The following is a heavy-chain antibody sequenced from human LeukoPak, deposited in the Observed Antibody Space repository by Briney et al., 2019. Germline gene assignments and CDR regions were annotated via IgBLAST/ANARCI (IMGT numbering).Heavy chain of an antibody. D-gene: IGHD3-22*01. Sequence: GGSLRLSCAASGFNFKSYTMNWVRQAPGKGLEWVSSISATGSYIYYADSMKGRFTISRENAKNSLYLQMNSLRAEDTAVYYCARDYDSSGYYYDPPFDYWGQGTLVTVSS. V-gene: IGHV3-21*01. CDR2: ISATGSYI. CDR3: ARDYDSSGYYYDPPFDY. J-gene: IGHJ4*02. CDR1: GFNFKSYT.